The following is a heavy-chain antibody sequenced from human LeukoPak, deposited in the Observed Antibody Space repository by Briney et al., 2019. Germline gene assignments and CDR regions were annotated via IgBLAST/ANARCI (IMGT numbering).Heavy chain of an antibody. D-gene: IGHD2-2*01. V-gene: IGHV3-53*01. CDR3: ARIGHDLYQTFDS. CDR1: WLTVSSNY. CDR2: IYSGGST. J-gene: IGHJ5*01. Sequence: GGSLRLSCAASWLTVSSNYMSWVRQAPGKGLGWVSVIYSGGSTYYADSVKDRFTISRDNSKNTLYLQMNSLRAEDTALYYCARIGHDLYQTFDSWGHGTLITVSS.